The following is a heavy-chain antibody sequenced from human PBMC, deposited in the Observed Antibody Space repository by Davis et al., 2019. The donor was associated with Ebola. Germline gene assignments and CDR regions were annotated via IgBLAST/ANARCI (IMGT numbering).Heavy chain of an antibody. CDR2: INPNSGGT. J-gene: IGHJ4*02. CDR1: GYTFTGYY. D-gene: IGHD3-10*01. Sequence: ASVKVSCKASGYTFTGYYMHWVRQAPGQGLEWMGWINPNSGGTNYAQKLQGRVTMTTDTSTSTAYMELRSLRSDDTAVYYCARDTYTMVRPPDYWGQGTLVTVSS. V-gene: IGHV1-2*02. CDR3: ARDTYTMVRPPDY.